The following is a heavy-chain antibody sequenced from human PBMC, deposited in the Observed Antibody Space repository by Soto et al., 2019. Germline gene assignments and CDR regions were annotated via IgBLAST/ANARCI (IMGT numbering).Heavy chain of an antibody. J-gene: IGHJ4*02. D-gene: IGHD6-13*01. CDR3: ARGRDERRELVRCPDY. Sequence: QVQLVQSGAEVKKPGASVKVSCKASGYTFTSYDINWVRQATGQGLEWMGWMNPNSGNTGYAQKFQGRVTMTRNTSISTAYRELSSLRSEDTAVYYCARGRDERRELVRCPDYWGQGNLVTVSS. CDR2: MNPNSGNT. CDR1: GYTFTSYD. V-gene: IGHV1-8*01.